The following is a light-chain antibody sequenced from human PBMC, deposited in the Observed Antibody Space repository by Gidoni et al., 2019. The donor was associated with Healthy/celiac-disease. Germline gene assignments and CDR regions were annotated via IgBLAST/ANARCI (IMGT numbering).Light chain of an antibody. CDR2: DAS. J-gene: IGKJ4*01. CDR3: RHRSNWPLT. Sequence: EIVLTQSPATLSVSPGERATLSCRASQSVSSSLAWYQQKPGQAPRLLIYDASNRATGIPARFSGSGSGTDFTLTISSLEPEAFSVYYCRHRSNWPLTFGGGTKVEIK. CDR1: QSVSSS. V-gene: IGKV3-11*01.